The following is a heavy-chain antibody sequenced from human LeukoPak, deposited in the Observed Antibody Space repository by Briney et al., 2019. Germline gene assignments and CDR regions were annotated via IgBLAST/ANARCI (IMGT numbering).Heavy chain of an antibody. CDR3: ARDHWDYGYSSSWNRGNWFDP. CDR2: INPSDGST. J-gene: IGHJ5*02. V-gene: IGHV1-46*01. D-gene: IGHD6-13*01. CDR1: GYTFTSYY. Sequence: DSVKVSCKASGYTFTSYYMHWVRQAPEQGLEWMGIINPSDGSTSYAQRFQGRVTMTRDTSTNTVYMELSSLRSEDTAMYYCARDHWDYGYSSSWNRGNWFDPWGQGTLVTVSS.